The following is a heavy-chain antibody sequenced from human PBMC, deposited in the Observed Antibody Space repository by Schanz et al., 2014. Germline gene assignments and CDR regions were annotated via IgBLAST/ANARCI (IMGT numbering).Heavy chain of an antibody. CDR1: GFTVSSNY. CDR3: AKDSRGSSFDMDV. CDR2: VYMSAAST. J-gene: IGHJ6*02. D-gene: IGHD1-26*01. Sequence: EVQLVESGGGLIQPGGSLRLSCAVSGFTVSSNYMSWVRQAPGKGLEWVSTVYMSAASTRYADSVKGRFIISRDNSKNSLYLQMNSLRTEDTALYYCAKDSRGSSFDMDVWGQGTTVTVSS. V-gene: IGHV3-53*01.